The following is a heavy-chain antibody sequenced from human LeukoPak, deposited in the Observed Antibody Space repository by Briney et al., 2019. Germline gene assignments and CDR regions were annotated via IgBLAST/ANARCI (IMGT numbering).Heavy chain of an antibody. CDR2: IRYDGSNE. J-gene: IGHJ4*02. D-gene: IGHD3-22*01. CDR3: AKGGPARIVVVIDY. V-gene: IGHV3-30*02. CDR1: GFTFSSYG. Sequence: GGSLRLSCAASGFTFSSYGMHWVRQAPGKGLEWVAFIRYDGSNEYYADSVKGRFTISRDNSKNTLYLQMNSLRAEDTAVYYCAKGGPARIVVVIDYWGQGTLVTVSS.